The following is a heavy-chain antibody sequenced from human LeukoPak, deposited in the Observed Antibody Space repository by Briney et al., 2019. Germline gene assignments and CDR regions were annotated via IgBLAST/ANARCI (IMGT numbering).Heavy chain of an antibody. CDR1: GFTFSSYA. V-gene: IGHV3-23*01. CDR3: ARVARLTGNCSSTSCSAIDAFDI. Sequence: GGPLRLSCAASGFTFSSYAMSWVRQAPGKGLEWVSAISGSGGSTYYADSVKGRFTISRDNSKNTLYLQMNSLRAEDTAVYYCARVARLTGNCSSTSCSAIDAFDIWGQGTMVTVSS. D-gene: IGHD2-2*01. J-gene: IGHJ3*02. CDR2: ISGSGGST.